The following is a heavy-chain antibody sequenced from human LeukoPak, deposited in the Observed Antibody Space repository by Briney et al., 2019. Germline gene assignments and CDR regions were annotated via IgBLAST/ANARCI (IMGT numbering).Heavy chain of an antibody. J-gene: IGHJ4*02. Sequence: SVKVSCKASGGTFSSYAISWVRQAPGQGLEWMGRIIPILGIANYAQKFQGRVTITADKSTGTAYMELSSLRSEDTAVYYCARGNGSSGYLFDYWGQGTLVTVSS. CDR1: GGTFSSYA. CDR3: ARGNGSSGYLFDY. CDR2: IIPILGIA. D-gene: IGHD3-22*01. V-gene: IGHV1-69*04.